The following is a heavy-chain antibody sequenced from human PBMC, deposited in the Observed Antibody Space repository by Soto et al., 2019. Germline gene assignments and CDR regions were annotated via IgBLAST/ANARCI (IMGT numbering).Heavy chain of an antibody. V-gene: IGHV1-18*01. Sequence: QVQLVQSGAEVKKPGASVKVSCKASGYTVTSYGISWVRQAPGQGLEWMGWISAYNGNTNYAQKSQGRVTITTDTSTSTAYMELRSLRSDDTAVYYWAREWGYGSGSYYNMGPFDPWGQGTLVTVSS. CDR3: AREWGYGSGSYYNMGPFDP. CDR2: ISAYNGNT. CDR1: GYTVTSYG. J-gene: IGHJ5*02. D-gene: IGHD3-10*01.